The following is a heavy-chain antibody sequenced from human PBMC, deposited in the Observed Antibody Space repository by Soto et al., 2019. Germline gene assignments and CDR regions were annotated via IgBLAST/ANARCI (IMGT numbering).Heavy chain of an antibody. V-gene: IGHV4-34*01. CDR3: ARDKIVVVPAAYYYYGMDV. CDR2: INHSGST. Sequence: SETLSLTCAVYGGSFSGYYWSWIRQPPGKGLEWIGEINHSGSTNYNPSLKSRVTISVDTSKNQFSLKLSSVTAADTAVYYCARDKIVVVPAAYYYYGMDVWGQGTTVTVSS. J-gene: IGHJ6*02. CDR1: GGSFSGYY. D-gene: IGHD2-2*01.